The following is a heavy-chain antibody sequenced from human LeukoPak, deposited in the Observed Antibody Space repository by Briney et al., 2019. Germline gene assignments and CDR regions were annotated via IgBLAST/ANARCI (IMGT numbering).Heavy chain of an antibody. D-gene: IGHD2/OR15-2a*01. CDR1: GGSIRSSDYY. V-gene: IGHV4-39*07. CDR3: ASMRFLVHN. J-gene: IGHJ4*02. CDR2: INHSGST. Sequence: PSETLSLTCTVSGGSIRSSDYYWGWIRQPPGKGLEWIGEINHSGSTNYNPSLKSRVTISVDTSKNQFSLKLSSVTAADTAVYYCASMRFLVHNWGQGTLVTVSS.